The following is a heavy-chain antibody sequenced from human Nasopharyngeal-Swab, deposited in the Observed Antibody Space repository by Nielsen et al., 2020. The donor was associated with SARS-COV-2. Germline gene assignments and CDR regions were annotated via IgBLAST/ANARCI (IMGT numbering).Heavy chain of an antibody. V-gene: IGHV3-23*01. CDR3: AKKGSCSSTSCYYYDYYYMDV. CDR1: GFPFNNYG. J-gene: IGHJ6*03. D-gene: IGHD2-2*01. CDR2: ISGSGGST. Sequence: GGSLRLSCAASGFPFNNYGMSWVRQAPGKGLEWVSSISGSGGSTYYADSAKGRFTMSRDNSKSTLYLQMTSLRAEDTAVYYCAKKGSCSSTSCYYYDYYYMDVWGKGTTVTVSS.